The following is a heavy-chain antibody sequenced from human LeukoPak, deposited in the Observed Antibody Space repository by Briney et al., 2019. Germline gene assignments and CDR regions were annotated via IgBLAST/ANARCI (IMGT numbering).Heavy chain of an antibody. V-gene: IGHV3-53*01. D-gene: IGHD3-9*01. CDR2: IYSGGTT. Sequence: GGSLRLSCAASGFTVSTNCMTWVRQAPGKGLEWVSTIYSGGTTYYADSVKGRFTISRDNSKNTLYLQMNSLRTEDTAVYYCAKAEGYDILTGLDYWGQGTLVTVSS. CDR3: AKAEGYDILTGLDY. J-gene: IGHJ4*02. CDR1: GFTVSTNC.